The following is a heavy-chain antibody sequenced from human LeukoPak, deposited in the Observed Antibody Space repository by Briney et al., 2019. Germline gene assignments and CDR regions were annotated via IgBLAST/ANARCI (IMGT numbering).Heavy chain of an antibody. D-gene: IGHD2-21*02. J-gene: IGHJ3*02. CDR1: GFTFSSYS. CDR2: ISSSSSYI. Sequence: NPGGSLRLSCAASGFTFSSYSMNWVRQAPGKGLEWVSSISSSSSYIYYADSVKGRFTISRDNAKNSLYLQMNSLRAEDTAVYYCARDLSGRMETGDAFDIWGQGTMVTVSS. V-gene: IGHV3-21*01. CDR3: ARDLSGRMETGDAFDI.